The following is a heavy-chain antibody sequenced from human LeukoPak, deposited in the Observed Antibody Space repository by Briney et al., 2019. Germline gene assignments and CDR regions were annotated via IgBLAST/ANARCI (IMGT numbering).Heavy chain of an antibody. CDR2: ISWDGGST. D-gene: IGHD2-2*01. V-gene: IGHV3-43*01. CDR3: ARAGGDCSSTSCSDFDY. CDR1: GFTFDDYT. J-gene: IGHJ4*02. Sequence: PGGSLRLSCATSGFTFDDYTMHWVRQAPGKGLEWVSLISWDGGSTYYADSVKGRFTISRDNSKNSLYVQMNSLRTEDTALYYCARAGGDCSSTSCSDFDYWGQGTLVTVSS.